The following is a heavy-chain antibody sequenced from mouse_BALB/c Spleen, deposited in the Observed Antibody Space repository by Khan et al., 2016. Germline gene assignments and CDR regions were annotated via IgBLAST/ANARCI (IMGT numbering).Heavy chain of an antibody. J-gene: IGHJ2*01. CDR1: GYSITSDYA. D-gene: IGHD2-13*01. CDR3: ASVTYFDY. V-gene: IGHV3-2*02. CDR2: ISYSGST. Sequence: EVQLQESGPGLVKPSQSLSPTCTVTGYSITSDYAWNWIRQFPGNKLEWMGYISYSGSTSYNPSLQSRISITRDTSKNQFFLQLNCVTTEDTATYCGASVTYFDYWGQGTTLTVSS.